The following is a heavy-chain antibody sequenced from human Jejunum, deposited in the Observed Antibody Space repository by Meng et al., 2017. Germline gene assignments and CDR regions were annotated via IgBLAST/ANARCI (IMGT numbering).Heavy chain of an antibody. CDR1: GFSSSTTC. D-gene: IGHD4-17*01. J-gene: IGHJ4*02. CDR2: IHSTGTT. Sequence: GEEGETGVGLFQTGGSLRLSGAASGFSSSTTCMSWCRQAPGKGLQWVSVIHSTGTTYYADAVKGRFTISRDNSKNSLYLQINSLRAEDTALYYCAREAVTQTIDFWGQGTLVTVSS. V-gene: IGHV3-53*02. CDR3: AREAVTQTIDF.